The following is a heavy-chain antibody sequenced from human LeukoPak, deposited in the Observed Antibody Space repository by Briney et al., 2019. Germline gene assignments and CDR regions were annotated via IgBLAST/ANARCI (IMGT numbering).Heavy chain of an antibody. CDR1: SASISTYY. CDR2: IYHSGTS. Sequence: PSETLSLTCTVSSASISTYYWSWIRQPPGKGLEWIGYIYHSGTSNYNPSLKSRVTISVDTSKSQFSLRLNSVTAADTAVYYCARYVPTTRVDDWYFDLWGRGTLVTVSS. J-gene: IGHJ2*01. V-gene: IGHV4-59*01. CDR3: ARYVPTTRVDDWYFDL. D-gene: IGHD1-1*01.